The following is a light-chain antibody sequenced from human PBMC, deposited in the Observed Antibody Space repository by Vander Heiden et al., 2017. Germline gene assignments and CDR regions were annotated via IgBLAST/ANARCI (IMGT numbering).Light chain of an antibody. CDR3: QQDNSYPYT. CDR2: KAS. Sequence: ITCRASQSISSWLAWYQQKPGKAPKLLIYKASSLESGVPSRFSGSGSGTEFTLTISSLQPDDFATYYCQQDNSYPYTFGQGTKLEIK. V-gene: IGKV1-5*03. J-gene: IGKJ2*01. CDR1: QSISSW.